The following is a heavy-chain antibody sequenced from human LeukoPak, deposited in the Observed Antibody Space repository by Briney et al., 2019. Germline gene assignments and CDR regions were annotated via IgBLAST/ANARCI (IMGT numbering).Heavy chain of an antibody. V-gene: IGHV4-31*03. CDR3: ARTRLLTNCFDP. CDR1: GGSISSGGYY. J-gene: IGHJ5*02. D-gene: IGHD1-26*01. Sequence: SQTLSLTCTVSGGSISSGGYYWSWIRQHPGKGLEWIGYIYYSGSTYYNPSLKSRVTISVDTSKNQFSLKLSSVTAADTAVYYCARTRLLTNCFDPWGQGTLVTVSS. CDR2: IYYSGST.